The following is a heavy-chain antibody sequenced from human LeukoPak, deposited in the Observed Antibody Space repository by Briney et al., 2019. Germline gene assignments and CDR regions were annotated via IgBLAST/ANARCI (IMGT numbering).Heavy chain of an antibody. CDR1: GVSFSGYY. J-gene: IGHJ4*02. V-gene: IGHV4-39*01. CDR2: IYYSGST. Sequence: SETLSLTCAVYGVSFSGYYWGWIRQPPGKGLEWIGSIYYSGSTYYNPSLKSRVTISGDTSKNQFSLKLRSVTAADTAVYYCASLVVVVVTASEIDYWGQGTLVTVSS. CDR3: ASLVVVVVTASEIDY. D-gene: IGHD2-21*02.